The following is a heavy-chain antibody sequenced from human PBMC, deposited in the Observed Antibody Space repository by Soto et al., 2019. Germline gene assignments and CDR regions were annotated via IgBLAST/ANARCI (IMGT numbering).Heavy chain of an antibody. CDR1: GGTFSSYA. D-gene: IGHD3-9*01. Sequence: QVQLVQSGAEVKKPGSSVKVSCKASGGTFSSYAISWVRQAPGQGLEWMGGIIPIFGTANYAQKFQGRGTITADESTSTAYMELSSLRSEDTAVYYCATPAGALRYFDWSVAYIDYWGQGTLVTVSS. CDR2: IIPIFGTA. V-gene: IGHV1-69*01. J-gene: IGHJ4*02. CDR3: ATPAGALRYFDWSVAYIDY.